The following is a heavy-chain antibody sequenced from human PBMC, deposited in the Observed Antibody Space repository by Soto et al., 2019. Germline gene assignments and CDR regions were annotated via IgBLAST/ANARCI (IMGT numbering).Heavy chain of an antibody. CDR2: ISSSSGTI. V-gene: IGHV3-48*01. Sequence: GGSLRLSCAASGFTFSSHSMNWVRQAPGKGLEWVSYISSSSGTIFYADSVKGRFTISRDNAKNSLYLQMNSLVAEDTAVYYCARDGGCSSTSCYPVRFDPWGQGTLVTVSS. CDR3: ARDGGCSSTSCYPVRFDP. J-gene: IGHJ5*02. D-gene: IGHD2-2*01. CDR1: GFTFSSHS.